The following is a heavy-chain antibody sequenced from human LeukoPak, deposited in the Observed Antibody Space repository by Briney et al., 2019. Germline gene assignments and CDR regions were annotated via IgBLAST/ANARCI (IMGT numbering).Heavy chain of an antibody. V-gene: IGHV1-46*01. J-gene: IGHJ6*03. CDR1: GYTFTSYY. CDR2: INPSGGST. CDR3: ARAQIQPINYYYYYVDV. D-gene: IGHD5-18*01. Sequence: GASVKVSCTASGYTFTSYYMHWVRQAPGQGLEWMGIINPSGGSTSYAQKFQGRVTMTRDMSTSTVYMELSSLRSEDTAVYYCARAQIQPINYYYYYVDVWGKGTTVTVSS.